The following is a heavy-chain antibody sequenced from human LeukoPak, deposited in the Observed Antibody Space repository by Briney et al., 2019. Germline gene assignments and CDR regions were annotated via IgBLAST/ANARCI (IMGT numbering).Heavy chain of an antibody. CDR3: AREVNGHSLDY. CDR2: ISYDGSNK. D-gene: IGHD2-8*01. V-gene: IGHV3-30*04. Sequence: GRSLRLSCAASGFTFSSYAMHWVRQAPGKGLEWVAVISYDGSNKYYADSVKGRFTISRDNSKNTLYLQMNSLRAEDTAVYYCAREVNGHSLDYWGQGTLVTVSS. J-gene: IGHJ4*02. CDR1: GFTFSSYA.